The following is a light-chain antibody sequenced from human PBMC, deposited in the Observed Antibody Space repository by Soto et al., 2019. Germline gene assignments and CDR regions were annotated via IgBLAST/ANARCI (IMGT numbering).Light chain of an antibody. J-gene: IGKJ5*01. CDR2: KAS. Sequence: TQSPATLSASVGDRVTITCRASQSISSSLAWYQQKPGKAPILLISKASTLETGVPSRFSGSGSGTTFTLTISSLQPDDLGTYYCQQYRSYPFTFGQGTRLENK. V-gene: IGKV1-5*03. CDR1: QSISSS. CDR3: QQYRSYPFT.